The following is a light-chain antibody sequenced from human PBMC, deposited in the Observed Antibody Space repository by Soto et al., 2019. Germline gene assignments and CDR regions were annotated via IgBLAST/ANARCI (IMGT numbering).Light chain of an antibody. V-gene: IGKV1-27*01. CDR2: AAS. CDR3: QKYNSAPLT. J-gene: IGKJ4*01. CDR1: LGIIDY. Sequence: DIEMTQSPSSLSASVGDRVTITCRASLGIIDYLAWYQQKPGKVPKLLIYAASTLQTGVPSRFSGSGSRTDFTLPISNLQPEDVATYSCQKYNSAPLTFGGGTKVEIK.